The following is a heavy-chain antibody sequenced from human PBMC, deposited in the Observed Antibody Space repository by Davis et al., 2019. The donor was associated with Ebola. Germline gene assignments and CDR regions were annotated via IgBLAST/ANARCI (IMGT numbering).Heavy chain of an antibody. D-gene: IGHD3-10*01. J-gene: IGHJ3*02. CDR1: GGSFSGSC. Sequence: MPSETLSLTCAVYGGSFSGSCWSWIRQPPGKGLEWIGEINHSGSTNYSPSLKSRVTISVDKSKNQFSLKLSSVTAADTAVYYCARAMVTMVSFAFDIWGQGTVVTVSS. V-gene: IGHV4-34*01. CDR3: ARAMVTMVSFAFDI. CDR2: INHSGST.